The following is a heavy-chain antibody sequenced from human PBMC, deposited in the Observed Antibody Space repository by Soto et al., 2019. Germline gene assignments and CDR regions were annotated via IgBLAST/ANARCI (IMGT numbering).Heavy chain of an antibody. CDR3: ARGVWSGYSNWFDP. J-gene: IGHJ5*02. CDR1: GGAISSGGYP. D-gene: IGHD3-3*01. CDR2: IYHSGST. V-gene: IGHV4-30-2*01. Sequence: SETLSLTCAFSGGAISSGGYPWSWIRQPPGKGLEWIGYIYHSGSTYYNPSLKSRVTISVDRSKNQFSLKLSSVTAADTAVYYCARGVWSGYSNWFDPWGQG.